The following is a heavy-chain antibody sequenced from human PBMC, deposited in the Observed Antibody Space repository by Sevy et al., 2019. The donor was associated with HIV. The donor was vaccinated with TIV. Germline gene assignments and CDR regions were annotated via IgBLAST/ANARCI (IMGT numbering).Heavy chain of an antibody. D-gene: IGHD6-13*01. V-gene: IGHV1-69*06. Sequence: ASVKVSCKASGGTFSSYAISWVRQAPGQGLEWMGGIIPIFGTANYAQKFQGRVTITADKSTSTAYMELGSLGSEDTAVYYCATLRGYSSSWAYYYYYYYMDVWGKGTTVTVSS. CDR1: GGTFSSYA. J-gene: IGHJ6*03. CDR3: ATLRGYSSSWAYYYYYYYMDV. CDR2: IIPIFGTA.